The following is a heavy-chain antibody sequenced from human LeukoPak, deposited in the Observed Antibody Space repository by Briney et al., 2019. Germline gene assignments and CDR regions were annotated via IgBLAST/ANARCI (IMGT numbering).Heavy chain of an antibody. CDR3: ARNLDCGGDCHYGMDV. V-gene: IGHV1-2*02. Sequence: ASVKVSCKASGYTFTGYYLHWVRQAPGQGLDWMGWISPNSGDTHYAQKFQGRVTMTGDTSISTAYMELSSLRSDDTAVYYCARNLDCGGDCHYGMDVWGQGTTVTVSS. J-gene: IGHJ6*02. CDR1: GYTFTGYY. D-gene: IGHD2-21*02. CDR2: ISPNSGDT.